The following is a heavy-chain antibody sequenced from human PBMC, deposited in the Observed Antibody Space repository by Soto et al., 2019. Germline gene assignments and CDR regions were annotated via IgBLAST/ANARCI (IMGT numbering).Heavy chain of an antibody. CDR3: AADQVPTDHYSWVDP. CDR1: GFTFRTSA. D-gene: IGHD2-2*01. CDR2: IVVDSGNT. V-gene: IGHV1-58*01. J-gene: IGHJ5*02. Sequence: GASVKVSCKASGFTFRTSAVQWVRQARGQRLEWIGWIVVDSGNTNYAQKFQERVTFTRDMSTSTAYMDLSSLTSEDTAVYYCAADQVPTDHYSWVDPCGQGTLVTVSS.